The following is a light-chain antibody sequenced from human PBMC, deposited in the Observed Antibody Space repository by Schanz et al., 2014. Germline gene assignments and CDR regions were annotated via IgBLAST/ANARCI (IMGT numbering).Light chain of an antibody. CDR3: QQGNGFPRA. CDR2: AAS. Sequence: DIQMTQSPSSLSASVGDRVTITCRASQSISSYLNWYQQKPGKAPKLLIYAASSLQSGVPSRFSGSGSGTDFTLTITGLQAEDSATYYCQQGNGFPRAFGPGT. CDR1: QSISSY. V-gene: IGKV1-39*01. J-gene: IGKJ3*01.